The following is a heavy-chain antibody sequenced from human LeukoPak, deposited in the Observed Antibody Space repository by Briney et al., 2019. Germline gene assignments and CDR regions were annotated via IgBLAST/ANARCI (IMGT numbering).Heavy chain of an antibody. J-gene: IGHJ4*02. Sequence: SETLSLTCTVSGGSISSGSYYWSWMRQPAGKGLEWIGRIYTSGSTNYNPSLKSRVTISVDTSKNQFSLKLSSVTAADTAVYYCARDGYYDSSGYLGYWGQGTLVTVSS. CDR3: ARDGYYDSSGYLGY. D-gene: IGHD3-22*01. CDR1: GGSISSGSYY. CDR2: IYTSGST. V-gene: IGHV4-61*02.